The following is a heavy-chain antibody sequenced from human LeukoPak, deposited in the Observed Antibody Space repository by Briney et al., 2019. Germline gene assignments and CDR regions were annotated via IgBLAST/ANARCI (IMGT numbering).Heavy chain of an antibody. J-gene: IGHJ3*02. CDR2: IYPNSGVT. CDR3: VRDVRAGRNDAFDI. V-gene: IGHV1-2*02. Sequence: GASVKDSCKASGYSFTDYYIHWVRPAPGNGLEWMGWIYPNSGVTNYAQSFQGRVTVTRDTSISTAYMDLSSLTSDDTAVYFCVRDVRAGRNDAFDIWGQGTMVTVSS. D-gene: IGHD1-14*01. CDR1: GYSFTDYY.